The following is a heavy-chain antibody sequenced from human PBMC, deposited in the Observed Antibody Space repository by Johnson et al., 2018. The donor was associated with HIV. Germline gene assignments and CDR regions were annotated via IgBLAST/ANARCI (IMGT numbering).Heavy chain of an antibody. CDR1: GFTVSSNY. D-gene: IGHD6-13*01. J-gene: IGHJ3*02. CDR3: ARMAAAGHPAAFDI. CDR2: IYSGGST. Sequence: VQLVESGGGLIQPGGSLRLSCAASGFTVSSNYMSWVRQAPGKGLEWVSVIYSGGSTYYADSVKGRFTISRDNSKNTLYLQMNSLRAEDTDVYYCARMAAAGHPAAFDIWGQGTMVTVSS. V-gene: IGHV3-53*01.